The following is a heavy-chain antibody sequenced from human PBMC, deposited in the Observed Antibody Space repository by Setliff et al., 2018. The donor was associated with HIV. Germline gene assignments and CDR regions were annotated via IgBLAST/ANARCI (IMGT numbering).Heavy chain of an antibody. CDR3: ARFQAWQLGRRGGYYYYMDV. CDR2: IYHSGST. J-gene: IGHJ6*03. Sequence: PSETLSLTCAVSGYSISSGYYWGWIRQPPGKGLEWIGSIYHSGSTYYNPSLKSRVTISVDMSRNQFSLVLSSVTAADTAVYYCARFQAWQLGRRGGYYYYMDVWGKGTTVTVYS. V-gene: IGHV4-38-2*01. D-gene: IGHD1-1*01. CDR1: GYSISSGYY.